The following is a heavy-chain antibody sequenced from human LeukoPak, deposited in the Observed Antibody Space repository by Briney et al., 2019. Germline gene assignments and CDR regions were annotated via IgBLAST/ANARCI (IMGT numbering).Heavy chain of an antibody. CDR1: GFTFSDFD. CDR3: ARDNSRLKDY. CDR2: IGSGGSTI. J-gene: IGHJ4*02. Sequence: GGSLRLSCAASGFTFSDFDMNWVSQAPGKGLEWISYIGSGGSTIYYADSVRGRFTISRDNANNSLYLQVNSLRAEDTAVYYCARDNSRLKDYWGPGTLVTVSS. D-gene: IGHD6-19*01. V-gene: IGHV3-48*03.